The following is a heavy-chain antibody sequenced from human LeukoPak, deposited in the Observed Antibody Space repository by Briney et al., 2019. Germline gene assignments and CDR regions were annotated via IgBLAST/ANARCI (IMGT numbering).Heavy chain of an antibody. CDR3: ASGAARPLLDYYYYMDV. V-gene: IGHV4-61*02. J-gene: IGHJ6*03. Sequence: QTLSLTCTVSGGSISSGSYYWSWIRQPAGKGLEWIGRIYTSGSTNYNPSLKSRVTISVDTSKNQFSLKLSSVTAADTAVYYCASGAARPLLDYYYYMDVWGKGTTVTVSS. D-gene: IGHD6-6*01. CDR1: GGSISSGSYY. CDR2: IYTSGST.